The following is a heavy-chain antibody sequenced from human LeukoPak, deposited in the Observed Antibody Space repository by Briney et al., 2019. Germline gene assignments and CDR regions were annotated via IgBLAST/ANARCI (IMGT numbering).Heavy chain of an antibody. CDR2: IKQDGTEK. V-gene: IGHV3-7*01. J-gene: IGHJ3*02. CDR3: ARGKYTAAFDI. CDR1: GFTFSDYY. D-gene: IGHD5-18*01. Sequence: GGSLRLSCAASGFTFSDYYMSWVRQAPGKGLEWVANIKQDGTEKYYVDSVKGRFTISSDNAKNSLYLQMNSLRVEDSAVYYCARGKYTAAFDIWGQGTMVTVSS.